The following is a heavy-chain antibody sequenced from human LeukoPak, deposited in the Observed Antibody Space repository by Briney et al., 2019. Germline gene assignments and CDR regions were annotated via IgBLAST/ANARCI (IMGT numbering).Heavy chain of an antibody. Sequence: ASVKVSCKASGYTFTAYGINWVRQGAGQGLEWIGWMNPDTGNTGYAQKFQGRVTMTRDTSKSTAYMDLNSLRSEDTAVYYCARLSDTPAYYYSSGYYHIRYWGQGTLLTVSS. CDR3: ARLSDTPAYYYSSGYYHIRY. V-gene: IGHV1-8*01. J-gene: IGHJ4*02. CDR1: GYTFTAYG. CDR2: MNPDTGNT. D-gene: IGHD3-22*01.